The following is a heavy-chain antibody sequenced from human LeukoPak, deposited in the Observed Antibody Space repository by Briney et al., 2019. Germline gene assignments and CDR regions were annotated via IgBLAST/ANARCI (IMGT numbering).Heavy chain of an antibody. Sequence: SQTLSLTCTVSGGSISSGDYYWSWIRQPPGKGLEWIGYIYYSGSTYYNPSLKSRVTISVDTSKNQFSLKLSSVTAADTAVYYCARDLPDYGDYGYYFDYWGQGTLVTVSS. CDR1: GGSISSGDYY. V-gene: IGHV4-30-4*01. CDR2: IYYSGST. CDR3: ARDLPDYGDYGYYFDY. J-gene: IGHJ4*02. D-gene: IGHD4-17*01.